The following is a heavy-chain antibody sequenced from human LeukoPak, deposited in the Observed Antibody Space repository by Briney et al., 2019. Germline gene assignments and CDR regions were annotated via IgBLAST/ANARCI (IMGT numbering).Heavy chain of an antibody. CDR1: GFTFSSYN. V-gene: IGHV3-21*01. CDR3: ARPGSGSDSDYYYHYGMDV. Sequence: PGGSLRLSCAASGFTFSSYNMNWVRQAPGKGLEWVSSITSSSSYIYYADSVKGRLTISRDNAKNSLYLQMNSLRAEDTAVYYCARPGSGSDSDYYYHYGMDVWGQGTTVTVSS. J-gene: IGHJ6*02. CDR2: ITSSSSYI. D-gene: IGHD5-12*01.